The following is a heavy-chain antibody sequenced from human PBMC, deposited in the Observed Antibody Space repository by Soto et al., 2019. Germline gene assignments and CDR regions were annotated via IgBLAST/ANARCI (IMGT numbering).Heavy chain of an antibody. Sequence: QVQLQESGPGLVKPSGTLSLTCAVSGGSISSSNWWSWVRQPPGKGLEWIGEIYHSGSTNYNPSLKSRVTISVVKSKTQSSLKLGSVAAADTAVYYCARVSVRSYHGRDVWGQGTTVTASS. J-gene: IGHJ6*02. CDR1: GGSISSSNW. CDR2: IYHSGST. D-gene: IGHD1-26*01. CDR3: ARVSVRSYHGRDV. V-gene: IGHV4-4*02.